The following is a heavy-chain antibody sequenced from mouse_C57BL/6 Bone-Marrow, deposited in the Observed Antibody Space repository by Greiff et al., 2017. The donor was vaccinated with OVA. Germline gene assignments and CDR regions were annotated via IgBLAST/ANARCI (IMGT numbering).Heavy chain of an antibody. CDR2: FHPYNDDN. CDR1: GYTFTTYP. CDR3: ARNSNCLLGYFDV. Sequence: VKLQESGAELVKPGASVKMSCTASGYTFTTYPIEWMKQTHGKSLEWIGNFHPYNDDNTYNEKFKGKATLTVEKSYSTVYLELSRLTSDDSAVYYCARNSNCLLGYFDVWGTGTTVTVSS. V-gene: IGHV1-47*01. J-gene: IGHJ1*03. D-gene: IGHD2-5*01.